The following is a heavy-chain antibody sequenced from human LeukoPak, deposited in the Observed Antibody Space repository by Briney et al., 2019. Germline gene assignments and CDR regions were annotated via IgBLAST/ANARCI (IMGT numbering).Heavy chain of an antibody. CDR2: ISSSSSTI. V-gene: IGHV3-48*01. CDR1: GFTFSSYS. D-gene: IGHD2-21*01. Sequence: GGSPRLSCAASGFTFSSYSMNWVRQAPGKGLEWVSYISSSSSTIYYADSVKGRFTISRDNAKNSLYLQMNSLRAEDTAVYYCARDPCGGDCYEHWGQGTLVTVSS. CDR3: ARDPCGGDCYEH. J-gene: IGHJ1*01.